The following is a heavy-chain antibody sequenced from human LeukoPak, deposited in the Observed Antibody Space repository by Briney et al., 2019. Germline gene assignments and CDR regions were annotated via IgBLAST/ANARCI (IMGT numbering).Heavy chain of an antibody. CDR2: IYYSGST. D-gene: IGHD6-19*01. Sequence: SETLSLTCTVSGGSISSGGYYWSWIRQHPGKGLEWIGYIYYSGSTYYNPSLKSRVTMTVNTSKNQFSLKLSSVTAADTAVYYCARVGLSGWPNWFDPWGQGTLVTVSS. V-gene: IGHV4-31*03. CDR1: GGSISSGGYY. J-gene: IGHJ5*02. CDR3: ARVGLSGWPNWFDP.